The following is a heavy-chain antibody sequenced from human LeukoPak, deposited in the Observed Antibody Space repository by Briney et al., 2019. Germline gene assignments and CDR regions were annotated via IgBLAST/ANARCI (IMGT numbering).Heavy chain of an antibody. CDR3: AKAGTTVVTPFVD. V-gene: IGHV3-23*01. D-gene: IGHD4-23*01. J-gene: IGHJ4*02. CDR1: GFTFGSFV. Sequence: GGSLRLSCAASGFTFGSFVMTWVRQAPGKGLEWVSTISGSGSSTYYADSLKGRFTISRDNSKNTLYVQMNSLGAEDTGIYYCAKAGTTVVTPFVDWGQGTLVTVSS. CDR2: ISGSGSST.